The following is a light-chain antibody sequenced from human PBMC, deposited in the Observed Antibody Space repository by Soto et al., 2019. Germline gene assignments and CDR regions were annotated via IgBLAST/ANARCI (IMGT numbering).Light chain of an antibody. Sequence: EIVLTQSPGTLSLSPGERATLSCRASQSVSSSYLAWYQQKPGHAPMLLIYGASSRATGIPDRFSGSGSGTDFTLTISRLEPEDFAAYYCQHYGSSLWTFGQGTKVEIK. V-gene: IGKV3-20*01. CDR1: QSVSSSY. J-gene: IGKJ1*01. CDR2: GAS. CDR3: QHYGSSLWT.